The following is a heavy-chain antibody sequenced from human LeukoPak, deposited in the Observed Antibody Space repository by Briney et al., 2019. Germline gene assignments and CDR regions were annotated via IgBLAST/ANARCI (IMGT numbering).Heavy chain of an antibody. V-gene: IGHV4-59*01. D-gene: IGHD6-19*01. CDR2: IYSSGSS. Sequence: SETLSLTCTVSGGSISSYCWSWIRQPPGKGLEWIGYIYSSGSSNYNPSLKSRVTISIDTSKNQFSLRLSSVTAADTAVYYCARESQWYYGMDVWGQGTTVTVSS. J-gene: IGHJ6*02. CDR3: ARESQWYYGMDV. CDR1: GGSISSYC.